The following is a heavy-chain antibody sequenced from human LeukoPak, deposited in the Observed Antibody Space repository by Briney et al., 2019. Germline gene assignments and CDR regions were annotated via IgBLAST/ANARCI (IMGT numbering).Heavy chain of an antibody. CDR2: IYYCGST. D-gene: IGHD2-15*01. V-gene: IGHV4-39*01. CDR1: VGSISSSSYY. J-gene: IGHJ3*02. Sequence: PSETLSLTRSVSVGSISSSSYYWGWIRQPPGKGLEWNGSIYYCGSTYYNPSLKSRATISVDTSKNQFSLKLSSVTAADTAVYYCARPLGQGVGCSCRYRCDAFDIWGQGTMVTVSS. CDR3: ARPLGQGVGCSCRYRCDAFDI.